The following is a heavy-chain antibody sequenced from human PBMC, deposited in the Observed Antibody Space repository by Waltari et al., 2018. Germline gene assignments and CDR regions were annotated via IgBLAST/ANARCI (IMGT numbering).Heavy chain of an antibody. V-gene: IGHV3-33*01. J-gene: IGHJ6*02. CDR1: GFSCSSYG. CDR2: IWYDGSNK. CDR3: ARDGEAAAGTPLYK. Sequence: QVQLVESGGGVVQPGRSLRLSCAASGFSCSSYGMHWVRQAPGKGLEWVAVIWYDGSNKYYADSVKCRFTISRDNSKNTLYLQMNSLSAEDTAVYYCARDGEAAAGTPLYKWGQGTTVTVSS. D-gene: IGHD6-13*01.